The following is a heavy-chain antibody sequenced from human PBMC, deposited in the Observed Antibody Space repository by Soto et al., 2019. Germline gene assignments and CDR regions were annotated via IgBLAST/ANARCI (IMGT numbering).Heavy chain of an antibody. CDR3: ARDKVRDYFYYYYGMDV. CDR1: GFTFSSYA. Sequence: SLRLSCAASGFTFSSYAMHWVRQAPGKGLEWVAVISYDGSNKYYADSVKGRFTISRDNSKNTLYMQMNSLRGEDTAVYYCARDKVRDYFYYYYGMDVWGQGTPVTVYS. V-gene: IGHV3-30-3*01. J-gene: IGHJ6*02. CDR2: ISYDGSNK. D-gene: IGHD4-17*01.